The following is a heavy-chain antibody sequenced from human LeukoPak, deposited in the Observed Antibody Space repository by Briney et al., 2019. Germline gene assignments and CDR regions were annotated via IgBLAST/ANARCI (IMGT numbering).Heavy chain of an antibody. V-gene: IGHV3-30*19. D-gene: IGHD3-22*01. CDR2: ISYDGSNK. J-gene: IGHJ4*02. CDR3: ATHHYDSSGYYSPDY. Sequence: SGGSLRLSCAASGFTFSSYGMHWVRQAPGKGPEWVAVISYDGSNKYYADSVKGRFTTSRDNSKNTLYLQMSSLRAEDTAVYYCATHHYDSSGYYSPDYWGQGTLVTVSS. CDR1: GFTFSSYG.